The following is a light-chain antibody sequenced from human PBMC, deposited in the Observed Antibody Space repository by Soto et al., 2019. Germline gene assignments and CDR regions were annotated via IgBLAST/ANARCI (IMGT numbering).Light chain of an antibody. CDR2: AAS. Sequence: DIQMTQSPSSVSVSVGDSVTITCRASQDISSWLAWYQQKPGKAPNLLIYAASSLQSGVPSRFSGSGSGTDFTLTINSLQPEDIATYYCQQTNSFPRTFGQGTKVEVK. V-gene: IGKV1-12*01. CDR3: QQTNSFPRT. CDR1: QDISSW. J-gene: IGKJ1*01.